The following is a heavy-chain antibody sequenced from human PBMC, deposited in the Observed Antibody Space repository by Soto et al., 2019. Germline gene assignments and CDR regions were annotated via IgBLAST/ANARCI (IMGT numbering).Heavy chain of an antibody. CDR3: ASDRGAYGMDV. CDR1: GYTFTSYG. CDR2: ISAYNGNT. Sequence: QVQLVQSGAEVKKPGASVKVSCKASGYTFTSYGISWVRQAPGQGLEWMGWISAYNGNTNYAQKLQGRVPMTTDTSTSTAYMALRRLRSDDTAVYYCASDRGAYGMDVWGQGTTVTVSS. J-gene: IGHJ6*02. V-gene: IGHV1-18*01.